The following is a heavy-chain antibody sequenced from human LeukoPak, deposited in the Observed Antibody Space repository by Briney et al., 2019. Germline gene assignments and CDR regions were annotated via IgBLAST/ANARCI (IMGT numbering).Heavy chain of an antibody. J-gene: IGHJ4*02. D-gene: IGHD1-20*01. CDR3: AREGVTGTDAFDY. V-gene: IGHV1-46*01. CDR1: GYTFTSHY. Sequence: ASVKVSCKASGYTFTSHYMHWVRQAPGQGLEWMGIINPSGGSTSYAQKFQGRLTMTRDMSTSTVYMDLSSLRSEDTAVYYCAREGVTGTDAFDYWGQGTLVTVSS. CDR2: INPSGGST.